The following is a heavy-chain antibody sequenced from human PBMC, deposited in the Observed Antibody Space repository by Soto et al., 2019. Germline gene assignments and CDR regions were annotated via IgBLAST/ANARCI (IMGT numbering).Heavy chain of an antibody. CDR2: IKGKTEGGTT. D-gene: IGHD3-3*01. Sequence: EVQLVESGGGLVKSGGSLRLSCAASGFTVTNAWMSWVRQAPGKGLEWVGRIKGKTEGGTTDYAAPVRGRFTMSRDDSRNTLYLQMNSLKTEDTAVYYCTTVPSGWRAPGGWGQGTLVTVSS. CDR3: TTVPSGWRAPGG. V-gene: IGHV3-15*01. CDR1: GFTVTNAW. J-gene: IGHJ4*02.